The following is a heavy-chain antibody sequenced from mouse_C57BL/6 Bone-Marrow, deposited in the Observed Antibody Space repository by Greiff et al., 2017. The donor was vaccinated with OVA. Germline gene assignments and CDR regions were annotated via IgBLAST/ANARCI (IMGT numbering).Heavy chain of an antibody. CDR1: GFTFSNYW. V-gene: IGHV6-3*01. J-gene: IGHJ1*03. CDR3: TGDRVWNWYFDV. CDR2: IRLKSDNYAT. Sequence: DVKLVESGGGLVQPGGSMKLSCVASGFTFSNYWMNWVRQSPEKGLEWVAQIRLKSDNYATHYAESVKGRFTISRDDSKSSVYLQMNNLRAEDTGIYYCTGDRVWNWYFDVWGTGTTVTVSS. D-gene: IGHD2-10*02.